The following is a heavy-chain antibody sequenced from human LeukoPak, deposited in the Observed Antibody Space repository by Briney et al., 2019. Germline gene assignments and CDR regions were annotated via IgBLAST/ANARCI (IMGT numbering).Heavy chain of an antibody. V-gene: IGHV3-30*02. J-gene: IGHJ4*02. CDR1: GFAFSSYG. CDR2: IWYDGSNK. D-gene: IGHD1-26*01. Sequence: GGSLRLSCAASGFAFSSYGMHWVRQAPGKGLEWVAVIWYDGSNKYYADSVKGRFTISRDNSKNTLYLQMNSLRAEDTAVYYCAKAKSGSYENWGQGTLVTVSS. CDR3: AKAKSGSYEN.